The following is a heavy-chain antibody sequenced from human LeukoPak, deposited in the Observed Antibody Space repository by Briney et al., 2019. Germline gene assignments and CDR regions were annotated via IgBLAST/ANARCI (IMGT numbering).Heavy chain of an antibody. CDR1: GFPFSSYA. J-gene: IGHJ4*02. CDR3: AKVAVGNYDFWSGYYPYFDY. Sequence: GGSLRLSCAASGFPFSSYAMSWVRQAPGNGLEWVSGISGSGGSTYYADSVKGRFTISRDNSKNTLYLQMNSLRAEDTAVYYCAKVAVGNYDFWSGYYPYFDYWGQGTLVTVSS. CDR2: ISGSGGST. V-gene: IGHV3-23*01. D-gene: IGHD3-3*01.